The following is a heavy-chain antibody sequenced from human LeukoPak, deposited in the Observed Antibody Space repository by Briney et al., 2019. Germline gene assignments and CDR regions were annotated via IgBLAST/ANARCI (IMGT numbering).Heavy chain of an antibody. V-gene: IGHV4-59*01. CDR1: GGSISSYY. D-gene: IGHD3-10*01. CDR3: ARAGVRGVDDAFDI. CDR2: IYYSGST. Sequence: PSETLSLTCTVSGGSISSYYWSWVRQPPGKGLEWIGYIYYSGSTNYNPSLKSRVTISVGTSKNQFSLKLSSVTAADTAVYYCARAGVRGVDDAFDIWGQGTMVTVSS. J-gene: IGHJ3*02.